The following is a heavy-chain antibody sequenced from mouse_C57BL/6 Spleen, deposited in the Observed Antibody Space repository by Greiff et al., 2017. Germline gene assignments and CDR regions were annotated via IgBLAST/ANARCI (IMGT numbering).Heavy chain of an antibody. Sequence: VQLQQSGPELVKPGASVKIPCKASGYTFTDYNMDWVKQSHGKSLEWIGDINPNNGGTIDNQKFKGKATLTVDKSSSTAYMELRSLTSDDTAVYYCARGDGYQAWFAYWGQGTLVTVSA. V-gene: IGHV1-18*01. D-gene: IGHD2-3*01. J-gene: IGHJ3*01. CDR1: GYTFTDYN. CDR3: ARGDGYQAWFAY. CDR2: INPNNGGT.